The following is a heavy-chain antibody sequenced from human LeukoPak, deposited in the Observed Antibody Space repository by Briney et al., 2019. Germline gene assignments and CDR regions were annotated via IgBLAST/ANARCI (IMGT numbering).Heavy chain of an antibody. CDR3: ARGRRVLRYFETPVNDY. V-gene: IGHV4-34*01. D-gene: IGHD3-9*01. CDR2: INHSGST. Sequence: SETLSLTCAVYGGSFSGYYWSWIRQPPGKGLEWIGEINHSGSTNYNPSLKSRVTTSVDTSKNQFSLKLSSVTAADTAVYYCARGRRVLRYFETPVNDYWGQGTLVTVSS. CDR1: GGSFSGYY. J-gene: IGHJ4*02.